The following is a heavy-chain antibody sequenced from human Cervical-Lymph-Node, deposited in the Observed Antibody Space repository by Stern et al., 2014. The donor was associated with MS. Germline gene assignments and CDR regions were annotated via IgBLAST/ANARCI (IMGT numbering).Heavy chain of an antibody. Sequence: QLQLQESGPGLVKPSETLSLTCTVSGGSIISSDHYWGWVRQPPGKGLEWIGSIYFTGTTFYTPSLTSRVSISLDTSKTQFSLKVTSVTAADTAVYYCAREGLVVTTYAMDVWGQGTTVAVSS. D-gene: IGHD2-21*02. J-gene: IGHJ6*02. V-gene: IGHV4-39*02. CDR3: AREGLVVTTYAMDV. CDR2: IYFTGTT. CDR1: GGSIISSDHY.